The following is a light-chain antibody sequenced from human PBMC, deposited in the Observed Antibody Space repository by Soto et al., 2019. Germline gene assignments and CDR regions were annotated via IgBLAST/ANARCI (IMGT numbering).Light chain of an antibody. CDR3: TSYTSSSARV. CDR2: EVS. CDR1: SSDVGGYDY. V-gene: IGLV2-14*01. Sequence: QSALTHPASASGSPVQSITISCTGTSSDVGGYDYVSWYQQPPGKAPKLIIYEVSNRPSGISNRFSGSKSGNTASLTISGLQAEDEADYYCTSYTSSSARVFGTGTKVT. J-gene: IGLJ1*01.